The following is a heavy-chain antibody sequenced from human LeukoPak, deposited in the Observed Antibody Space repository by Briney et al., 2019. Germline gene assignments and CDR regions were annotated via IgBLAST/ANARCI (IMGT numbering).Heavy chain of an antibody. D-gene: IGHD5-12*01. CDR1: GYTFINYA. Sequence: ASVKISCKASGYTFINYAIHWVRQAPGQRLEWMGWINAGNGNTKYSQNFQGRVAITRDTSASTAYMELSSLRSEDTAVYYYARDPLSGYHDYWGQGTLVTVSS. CDR3: ARDPLSGYHDY. V-gene: IGHV1-3*01. CDR2: INAGNGNT. J-gene: IGHJ4*02.